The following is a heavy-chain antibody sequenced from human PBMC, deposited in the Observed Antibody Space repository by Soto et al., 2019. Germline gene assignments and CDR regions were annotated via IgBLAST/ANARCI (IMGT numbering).Heavy chain of an antibody. V-gene: IGHV3-7*01. Sequence: EVQLVESGGGLVQPGGSLRLSCAASGFRFNTNWMSWVRQAPGKGLEWVANIKHDGSERNHVDSVRGRFTISIDNAKSSLYLPMKSLRVEERAVYYCARELSWAGRDYWGQGTLVIVSP. J-gene: IGHJ4*02. CDR2: IKHDGSER. CDR3: ARELSWAGRDY. CDR1: GFRFNTNW. D-gene: IGHD3-10*01.